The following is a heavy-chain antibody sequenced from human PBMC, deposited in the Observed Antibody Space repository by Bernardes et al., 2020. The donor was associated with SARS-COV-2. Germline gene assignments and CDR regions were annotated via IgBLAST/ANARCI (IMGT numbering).Heavy chain of an antibody. J-gene: IGHJ3*01. Sequence: GGSLRLSCAASGFVFISSAMNWVRQSPVKGLEWLSTISGDGRATYYAGSVEGRFTISRDNSKSILYLQMNSLRAEDTAVYYCAKRMDNVGYYPNDAFDVWGQGTMVPVSS. CDR2: ISGDGRAT. V-gene: IGHV3-23*01. CDR3: AKRMDNVGYYPNDAFDV. D-gene: IGHD3-22*01. CDR1: GFVFISSA.